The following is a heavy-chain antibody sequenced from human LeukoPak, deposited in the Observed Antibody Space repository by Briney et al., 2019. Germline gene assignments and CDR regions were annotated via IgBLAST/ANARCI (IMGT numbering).Heavy chain of an antibody. D-gene: IGHD1-26*01. CDR2: INRDGSST. CDR3: AREIVGAREFDY. V-gene: IGHV3-74*01. J-gene: IGHJ4*02. CDR1: GFTFSSHW. Sequence: PGGSLRLSCAASGFTFSSHWMHWVRQAPGKGLVWVSRINRDGSSTSYADSVKGRLTTSRDNAKNTLYLQMNSLRAEDTAVYYCAREIVGAREFDYWGQGTLVTVSS.